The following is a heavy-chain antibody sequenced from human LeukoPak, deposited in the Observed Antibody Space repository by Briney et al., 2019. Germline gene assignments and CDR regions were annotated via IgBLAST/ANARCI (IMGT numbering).Heavy chain of an antibody. Sequence: GGSLRLSCAASGFTFSGYGMHWVRQAPGKGLEWVALIWFDGSYKYYADSVKGRFTISRDNSKNTLYVQMNSLRAEDTAVYYCGRDRGSGSSYVHYDYWGQGTLVTVSS. CDR3: GRDRGSGSSYVHYDY. J-gene: IGHJ4*02. CDR2: IWFDGSYK. D-gene: IGHD1-26*01. V-gene: IGHV3-33*08. CDR1: GFTFSGYG.